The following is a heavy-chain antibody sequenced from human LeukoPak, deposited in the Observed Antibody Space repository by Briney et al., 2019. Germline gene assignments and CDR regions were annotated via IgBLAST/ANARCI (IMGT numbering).Heavy chain of an antibody. V-gene: IGHV3-21*01. CDR2: ISSSSSYI. CDR1: GLTFSSYS. CDR3: ARIPYSYDSSGTDY. J-gene: IGHJ4*02. Sequence: GGSLRLSCAASGLTFSSYSMNWVRQAPGKGLEWVSSISSSSSYIYYADSVKGRFTISRDNAKNSLYLQMNSLRAEDTAVYYCARIPYSYDSSGTDYWGQGTLVTVSS. D-gene: IGHD3-22*01.